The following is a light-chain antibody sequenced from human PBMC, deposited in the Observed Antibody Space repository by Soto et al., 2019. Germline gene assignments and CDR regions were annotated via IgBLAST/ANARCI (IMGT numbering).Light chain of an antibody. CDR2: GNS. J-gene: IGLJ1*01. CDR3: QSYDSSLSCV. V-gene: IGLV1-40*01. Sequence: QAVLTQPPSVSGAPGQRVTISCTGSSSNIRAGYDVHWYQQLPGTAPKLLIYGNSNRPSGVPDRFSGSKSGTSASLAITGLQAEDEADYYCQSYDSSLSCVFGTGTKVTVL. CDR1: SSNIRAGYD.